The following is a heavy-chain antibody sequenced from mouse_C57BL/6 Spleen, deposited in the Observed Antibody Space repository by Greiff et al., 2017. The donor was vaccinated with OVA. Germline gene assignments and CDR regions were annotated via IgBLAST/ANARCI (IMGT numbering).Heavy chain of an antibody. CDR3: ARDSY. J-gene: IGHJ2*01. V-gene: IGHV5-4*01. CDR2: ISDGGSYT. Sequence: EVKLVESGGGLVKPGGSLKLSCAASGFTFSSYAMSWVRQTPEKRLEWVATISDGGSYTYYPDNVKGRFTISRDNAKKNLYLQMSHLKSEDTAMYYCARDSYWGQGTTLTVSS. CDR1: GFTFSSYA.